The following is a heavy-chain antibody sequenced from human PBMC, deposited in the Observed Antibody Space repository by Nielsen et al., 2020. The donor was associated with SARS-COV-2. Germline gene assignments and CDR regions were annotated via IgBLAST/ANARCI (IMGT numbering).Heavy chain of an antibody. CDR3: ASWDDSSGYRFDY. CDR1: GGSFSGYY. V-gene: IGHV4-34*01. J-gene: IGHJ4*02. D-gene: IGHD3-22*01. CDR2: INHSGST. Sequence: SETLSLTCAVYGGSFSGYYWSWIRQPPGKGLEWIGEINHSGSTNYNPSLKSRVTISVDTSKNQFSLKLSSVTAADTAVYYCASWDDSSGYRFDYWGQGTLVTVSS.